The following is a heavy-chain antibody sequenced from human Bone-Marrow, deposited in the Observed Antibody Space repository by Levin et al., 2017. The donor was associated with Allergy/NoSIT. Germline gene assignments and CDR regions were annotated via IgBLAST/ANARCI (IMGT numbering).Heavy chain of an antibody. J-gene: IGHJ4*02. D-gene: IGHD3-10*01. CDR2: ISYDGSNK. CDR1: GFTFNNYG. Sequence: GESLKISCAASGFTFNNYGMHWVRQAPGKGLEWVAVISYDGSNKYYVDSVKDRFTISRDQSKNTLYLQMNSLRVEDTGVYYCARYGSGSPYLHEYYFDCLRQAALATVSS. V-gene: IGHV3-30*03. CDR3: ARYGSGSPYLHEYYFDC.